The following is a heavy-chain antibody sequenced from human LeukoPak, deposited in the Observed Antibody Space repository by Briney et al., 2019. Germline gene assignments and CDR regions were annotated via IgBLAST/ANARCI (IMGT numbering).Heavy chain of an antibody. D-gene: IGHD3-9*01. CDR2: IIPIFGTA. CDR1: GGTFSSYA. J-gene: IGHJ4*02. V-gene: IGHV1-69*06. CDR3: ASLYYDNLTGYYPWGYYFVY. Sequence: ASVKLFCKASGGTFSSYAISWVRQAPGQGLEWMGGIIPIFGTANYAQKFQGRVTITADKSTRAAYMELSSLRSEDTALYYCASLYYDNLTGYYPWGYYFVYWGQGTLVTVSS.